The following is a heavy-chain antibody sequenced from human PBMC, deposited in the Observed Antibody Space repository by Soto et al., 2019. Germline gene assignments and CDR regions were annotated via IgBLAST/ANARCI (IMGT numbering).Heavy chain of an antibody. CDR3: AKIHQTLY. V-gene: IGHV3-30*18. CDR2: ISYDGSNK. J-gene: IGHJ4*02. CDR1: GFTFSSYG. Sequence: TGGSLRLSCAASGFTFSSYGMHWVRQAPGKGLEWVAVISYDGSNKYYADSVKGRFTISRDNSKNTLYLQMNSLRAEDTAVYYCAKIHQTLYWGQGTLVTVSS.